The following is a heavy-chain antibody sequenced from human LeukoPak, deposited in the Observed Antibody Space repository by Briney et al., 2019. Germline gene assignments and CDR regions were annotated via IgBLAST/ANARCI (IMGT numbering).Heavy chain of an antibody. V-gene: IGHV3-30-3*01. Sequence: GGSLRRSCAASGFTFSSYAMHWVRQAPGKGLEWVAVISYDGGNKYYADSVKGRFTISRDNSKNTLYLQMNSLRAEDTAVYYCARGVGLQLWLRPFDYWGQGTLVTVS. J-gene: IGHJ4*02. CDR3: ARGVGLQLWLRPFDY. CDR1: GFTFSSYA. D-gene: IGHD5-18*01. CDR2: ISYDGGNK.